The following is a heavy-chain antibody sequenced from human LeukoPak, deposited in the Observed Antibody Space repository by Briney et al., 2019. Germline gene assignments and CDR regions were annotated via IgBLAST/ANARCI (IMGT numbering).Heavy chain of an antibody. V-gene: IGHV3-23*01. CDR3: AKPAKTDYADY. CDR1: GFTFSSYA. D-gene: IGHD1-14*01. CDR2: ISGSGGTT. J-gene: IGHJ4*02. Sequence: GGSLRLSCAASGFTFSSYAMNWVRQAPGKGLEWVSAISGSGGTTYYADSVKGRFTISRDNSKNTLYLQMNSLRAADTALYYCAKPAKTDYADYWGQGTLVTVSS.